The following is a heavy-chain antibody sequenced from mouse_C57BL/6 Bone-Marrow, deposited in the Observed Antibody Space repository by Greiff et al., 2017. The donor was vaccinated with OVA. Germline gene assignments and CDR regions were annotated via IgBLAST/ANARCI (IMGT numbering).Heavy chain of an antibody. V-gene: IGHV1-82*01. Sequence: VQLKESGPELVKPGASVKISCKASGYAFSSSWMNWVKQRPGKGLEWIGRIYPGDGDTNYNGKFKGKATLTADKSSSTAYMQLSSLTSEDSAVYFCAVITTVNAYWGQGTLVTVSA. CDR2: IYPGDGDT. J-gene: IGHJ3*01. D-gene: IGHD1-1*01. CDR1: GYAFSSSW. CDR3: AVITTVNAY.